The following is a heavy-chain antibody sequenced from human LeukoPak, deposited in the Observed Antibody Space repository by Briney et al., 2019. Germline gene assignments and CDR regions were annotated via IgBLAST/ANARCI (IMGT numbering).Heavy chain of an antibody. D-gene: IGHD2-15*01. CDR3: ARDSCSGGSCYGDY. J-gene: IGHJ4*02. V-gene: IGHV4-4*07. CDR1: GGSFSGYY. Sequence: SETLSLTCAVYGGSFSGYYWSWIRQPPGKGLEWIGRIYTSGSTNYNPSLTSRVTMSVDTSKNQFSLKLSSVTAADTAVYYCARDSCSGGSCYGDYWGQGTMVTVSS. CDR2: IYTSGST.